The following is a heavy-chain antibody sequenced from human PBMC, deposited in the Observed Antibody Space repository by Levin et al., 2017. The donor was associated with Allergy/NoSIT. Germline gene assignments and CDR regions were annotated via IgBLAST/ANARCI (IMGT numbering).Heavy chain of an antibody. J-gene: IGHJ6*02. CDR3: ARHRRSISGVDRMDV. V-gene: IGHV3-33*01. Sequence: GGSLRLSCVASGFSFSKYGMHWVRQAPGKGLEWLAVIWFDGSNEDYEDSVKGRFTISRDNSKNTLYLQMNSLRAEDTAVYYCARHRRSISGVDRMDVWGQGTMVTVSS. CDR2: IWFDGSNE. CDR1: GFSFSKYG. D-gene: IGHD3-3*01.